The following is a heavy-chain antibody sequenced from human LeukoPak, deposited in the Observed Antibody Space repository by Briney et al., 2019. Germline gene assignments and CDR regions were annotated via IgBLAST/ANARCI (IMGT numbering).Heavy chain of an antibody. V-gene: IGHV1-2*02. D-gene: IGHD6-19*01. J-gene: IGHJ3*02. Sequence: ASVKVSCKASGYTFTGYYMHWVRQAPGQGLEWMGWINPNSGGTNYAQKFQGRATMTRDTSISTAYMELSRLRSDDTAVYYCHRIGWYGDDAFDIWGQGTMVTVSS. CDR1: GYTFTGYY. CDR3: HRIGWYGDDAFDI. CDR2: INPNSGGT.